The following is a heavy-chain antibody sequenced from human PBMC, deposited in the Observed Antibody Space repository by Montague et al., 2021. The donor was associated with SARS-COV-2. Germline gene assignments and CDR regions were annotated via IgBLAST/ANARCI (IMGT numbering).Heavy chain of an antibody. CDR1: GFTFGMYA. V-gene: IGHV3-23*03. Sequence: SLRLSCAASGFTFGMYARSWVRQAPGKGLEWVSVIYSGGSSTYYADSVKGRFTISRDNSKNTLYLQMNSLRAEDTAVYYCAKDRDPSSAYGMDVWGQGTTFTVSS. CDR2: IYSGGSST. CDR3: AKDRDPSSAYGMDV. D-gene: IGHD3-10*01. J-gene: IGHJ6*02.